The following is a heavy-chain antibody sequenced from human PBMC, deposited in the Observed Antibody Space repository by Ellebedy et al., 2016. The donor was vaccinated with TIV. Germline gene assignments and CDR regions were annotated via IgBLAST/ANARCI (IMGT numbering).Heavy chain of an antibody. D-gene: IGHD2-8*01. CDR3: VSLMGSRAFDV. Sequence: GESLKISCAASGFTFTRYWMHWVRQAPGKGLVWVSGMNVPGTDIRYADSVKGRFTISRDNAKNTLSLQMNSLRAEDTAVYYCVSLMGSRAFDVWGQGTMVTVSS. V-gene: IGHV3-74*01. J-gene: IGHJ3*01. CDR1: GFTFTRYW. CDR2: MNVPGTDI.